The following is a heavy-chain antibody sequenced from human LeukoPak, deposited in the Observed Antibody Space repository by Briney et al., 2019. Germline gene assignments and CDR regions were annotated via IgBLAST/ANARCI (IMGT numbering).Heavy chain of an antibody. D-gene: IGHD5-18*01. J-gene: IGHJ4*02. V-gene: IGHV3-21*04. CDR2: ISSSSSYI. CDR1: GFTFSTYS. CDR3: AKGRRRGYAYGTIDS. Sequence: PGGSLRLSCAASGFTFSTYSMNWVRQAPGKGLEWVSSISSSSSYIYYADSVRGRFTISRDNSKNFLYLQMNSLTSEDTALYYCAKGRRRGYAYGTIDSWGQGILVTVSS.